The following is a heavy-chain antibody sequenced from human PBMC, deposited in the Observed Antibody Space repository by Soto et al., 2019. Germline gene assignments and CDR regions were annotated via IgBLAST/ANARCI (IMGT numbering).Heavy chain of an antibody. V-gene: IGHV4-34*01. Sequence: SETLSLTCAVYGGSFSGYYWSWIRQPPGKGLEWIGEINHSGSTNYNPSLKSRVTISVDTSKNQFSLKLSSVTAADTAVYYCARGGMATKKRIDYWGQGTLVTVSS. CDR1: GGSFSGYY. CDR2: INHSGST. CDR3: ARGGMATKKRIDY. J-gene: IGHJ4*02. D-gene: IGHD5-12*01.